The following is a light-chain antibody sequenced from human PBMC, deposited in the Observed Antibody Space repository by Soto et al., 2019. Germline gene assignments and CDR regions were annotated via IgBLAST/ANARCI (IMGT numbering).Light chain of an antibody. Sequence: EIVLTQSPATLSLSPGERATLSCRASQSVSSKLAWYQQKPGQAPRLLIYGASTRATGIPARFSGIGSGTEFTLTISSLQSEDFAVYYCQQYNNWPTITFCQGTRLEIK. CDR2: GAS. CDR1: QSVSSK. V-gene: IGKV3-15*01. CDR3: QQYNNWPTIT. J-gene: IGKJ5*01.